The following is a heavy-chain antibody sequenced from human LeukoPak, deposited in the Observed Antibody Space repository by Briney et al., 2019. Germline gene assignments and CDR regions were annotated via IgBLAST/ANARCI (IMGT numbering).Heavy chain of an antibody. CDR1: GDSISSNNW. CDR2: IYRGGST. CDR3: SSRYELGLDY. J-gene: IGHJ4*02. D-gene: IGHD7-27*01. Sequence: PSGTLSLTCAVSGDSISSNNWWTWVRQPPGKGLEWIGEIYRGGSTNYNPSLKSRVTISVDKSKNQFSLKLNSVTAADTAVYYCSSRYELGLDYWGQGTLVTVSS. V-gene: IGHV4-4*02.